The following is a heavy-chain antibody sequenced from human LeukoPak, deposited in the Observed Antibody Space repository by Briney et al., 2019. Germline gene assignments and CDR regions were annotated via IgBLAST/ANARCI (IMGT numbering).Heavy chain of an antibody. CDR1: GYTFTSYD. D-gene: IGHD6-13*01. Sequence: ASVKVSCKASGYTFTSYDINWVRQATGQGLEWMGWMNPNSGNTGYAQKFQGRVTMTRNTSISTAYMELSSLRAEDTAVYYCARDGTSSSWYGDHYYMDVWGKGTTVTVSS. V-gene: IGHV1-8*01. J-gene: IGHJ6*03. CDR2: MNPNSGNT. CDR3: ARDGTSSSWYGDHYYMDV.